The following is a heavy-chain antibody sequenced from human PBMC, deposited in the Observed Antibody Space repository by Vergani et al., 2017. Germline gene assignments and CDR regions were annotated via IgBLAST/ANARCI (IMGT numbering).Heavy chain of an antibody. V-gene: IGHV3-30*02. CDR2: IRYDGSNK. D-gene: IGHD3-10*01. CDR3: ARALSGGFGPLGYYYYGMDV. Sequence: QVQLVESGGGVVQPGGSLRLSCAASGFTFSSYGMHWVRQAPGKGLEWVAFIRYDGSNKYYADSVKGRFTISRDNSKNTLYLQMNSLRAEDTAVYYCARALSGGFGPLGYYYYGMDVWGQGTTVTVSS. CDR1: GFTFSSYG. J-gene: IGHJ6*02.